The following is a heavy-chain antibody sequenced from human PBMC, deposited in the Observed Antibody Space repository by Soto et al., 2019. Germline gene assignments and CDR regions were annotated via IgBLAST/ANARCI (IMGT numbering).Heavy chain of an antibody. Sequence: QVQLQESGPGLVKPSQTLSLTCNVSGASISSGTSSWTWIRQHPGEGLEWIGHIYFTGATYSNPSLRSRLTMSVDTSKNQFSLKLTSVTAADTATYYCASIPRRGYSYGIDYWGQGTLVTVSS. V-gene: IGHV4-31*03. J-gene: IGHJ4*02. CDR3: ASIPRRGYSYGIDY. CDR2: IYFTGAT. D-gene: IGHD2-21*02. CDR1: GASISSGTSS.